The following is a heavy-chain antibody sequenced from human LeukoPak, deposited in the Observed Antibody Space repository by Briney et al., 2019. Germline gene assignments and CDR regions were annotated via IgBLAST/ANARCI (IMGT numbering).Heavy chain of an antibody. D-gene: IGHD6-19*01. Sequence: GGSLRLSCAASGFTFSSYSMNWVRQAPGKGLEWVSYISSSSTTIYYADSVKGRFAISRDNAKNSLHLQMNSLRAEDTAVYYCARWRGSGWYDYWGQGALVTVSS. CDR2: ISSSSTTI. CDR1: GFTFSSYS. CDR3: ARWRGSGWYDY. V-gene: IGHV3-48*01. J-gene: IGHJ4*02.